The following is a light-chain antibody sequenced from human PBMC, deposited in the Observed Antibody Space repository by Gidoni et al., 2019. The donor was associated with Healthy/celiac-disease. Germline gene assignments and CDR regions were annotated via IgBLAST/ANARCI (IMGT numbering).Light chain of an antibody. V-gene: IGKV3-20*01. Sequence: ESVLTQSPGTLSFSPGERAALSCRASQTVTRSYLAWYQQKPGQAPRLLLYGASSRATGIPDRFSGSGSGTDFTLTISRLEPEDFAVYYCQQYGSSPYTFGQGTKLEIK. CDR3: QQYGSSPYT. CDR2: GAS. CDR1: QTVTRSY. J-gene: IGKJ2*01.